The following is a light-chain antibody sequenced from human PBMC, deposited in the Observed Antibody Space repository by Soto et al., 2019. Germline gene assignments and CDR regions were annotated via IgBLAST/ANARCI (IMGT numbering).Light chain of an antibody. CDR1: QTVNSRH. V-gene: IGKV3-20*01. CDR2: DAS. Sequence: ESVLTQSPGTLSLSPGERATLSCRASQTVNSRHLNWYQHKPGQAPRLLIYDASIRAAGIPDRFSGSRSGADFSLTITRLEPEDSAVYYCQQFDGSRPAFTFGQGTKLEI. J-gene: IGKJ2*01. CDR3: QQFDGSRPAFT.